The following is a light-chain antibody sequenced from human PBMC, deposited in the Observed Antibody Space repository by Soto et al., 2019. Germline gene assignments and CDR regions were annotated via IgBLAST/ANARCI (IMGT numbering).Light chain of an antibody. V-gene: IGKV1-39*01. Sequence: QMTKCHPSQSASVGVSVTITCRSSQSISSYLNWYQQKPGKAPKLLIYAASSLQSGVPSRLSGSGYGTDFTLTSSSLQPEEFATYYCQQSYRTPPYTFGGGAQCGYQ. CDR3: QQSYRTPPYT. J-gene: IGKJ4*01. CDR2: AAS. CDR1: QSISSY.